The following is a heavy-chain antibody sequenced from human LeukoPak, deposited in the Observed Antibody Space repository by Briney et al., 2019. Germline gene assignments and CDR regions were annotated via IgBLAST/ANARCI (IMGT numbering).Heavy chain of an antibody. CDR1: GGSFSGYY. CDR2: INHSGST. V-gene: IGHV4-34*01. D-gene: IGHD2-15*01. J-gene: IGHJ6*03. CDR3: ARALGFGNCSGGSCYGYYYYYMDV. Sequence: PSETLSLTCAVYGGSFSGYYWSWIRQPPGKGLEWIGEINHSGSTNYNPSLTSRVTISVDTSKNQFSLKLSSVTAADTAVYYCARALGFGNCSGGSCYGYYYYYMDVWGKGTTVTVSS.